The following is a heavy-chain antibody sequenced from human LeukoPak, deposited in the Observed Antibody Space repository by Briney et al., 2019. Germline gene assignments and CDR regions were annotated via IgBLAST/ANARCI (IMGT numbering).Heavy chain of an antibody. CDR3: ARDWGGLNWFDP. D-gene: IGHD3-16*01. J-gene: IGHJ5*02. CDR2: IYTSGTT. V-gene: IGHV4-61*09. CDR1: GGSISSGSYY. Sequence: SQTLSLTCTVSGGSISSGSYYWSWIRQPAGKGLEWIGHIYTSGTTNYNPSLKSRVTISVDTSKNQFSLKLNSVIAADTAVYYCARDWGGLNWFDPWGQGTLVTVSS.